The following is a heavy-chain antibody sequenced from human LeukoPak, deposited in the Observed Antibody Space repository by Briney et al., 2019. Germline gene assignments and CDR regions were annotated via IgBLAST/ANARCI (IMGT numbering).Heavy chain of an antibody. J-gene: IGHJ6*03. CDR2: ISAYNGNT. D-gene: IGHD3-10*01. Sequence: GASVKVSCKASGYTFTSYGISWVRQAPGQGLEWMGWISAYNGNTNYAQKLQGRVTMTTDTSTSTAYMELRSLRSDDTAVYYCARVKKDGLVRYYYMDVWGKGTTVTISS. CDR1: GYTFTSYG. V-gene: IGHV1-18*01. CDR3: ARVKKDGLVRYYYMDV.